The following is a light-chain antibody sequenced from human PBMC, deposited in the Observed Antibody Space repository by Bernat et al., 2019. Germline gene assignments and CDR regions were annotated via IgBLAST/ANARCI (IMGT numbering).Light chain of an antibody. CDR1: SCDVGSYNR. CDR2: EVN. Sequence: QSALTQPPSVSGSPGQSVTISCTGTSCDVGSYNRVSWYQQPPGTAPKLMIYEVNNRPSGVPDRFSGSKSGNTASLTISGLQAEDEADYYCCSFTTTTTWVFGGGTKLTVL. V-gene: IGLV2-18*02. CDR3: CSFTTTTTWV. J-gene: IGLJ3*02.